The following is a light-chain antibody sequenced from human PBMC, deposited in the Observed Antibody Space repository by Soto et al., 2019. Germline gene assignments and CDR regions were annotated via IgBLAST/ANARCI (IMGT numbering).Light chain of an antibody. CDR2: GAS. J-gene: IGKJ1*01. CDR1: QSVSSN. V-gene: IGKV3-15*01. CDR3: QHYYNWPRT. Sequence: ESVLTQSPGTLSLSPGERATLSCRASQSVSSNYLAWYQQKPGQPPRLLIYGASTRATGIPGRFSGSGSGTEFTLTISSLQSEDFAVYYCQHYYNWPRTFGQGTKVDIK.